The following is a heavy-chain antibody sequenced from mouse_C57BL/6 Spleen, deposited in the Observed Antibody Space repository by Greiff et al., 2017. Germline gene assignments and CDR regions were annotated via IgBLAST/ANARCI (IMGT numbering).Heavy chain of an antibody. CDR1: GYTFTSYG. CDR2: IYPRSGNT. D-gene: IGHD1-1*01. CDR3: AGRDWDYGSSYDYYAMDY. Sequence: VQLQESGAELARPGASVKLSCKASGYTFTSYGISWVKQRTGQGLEWIGEIYPRSGNTYYNEKFKGKATLTADKSSSTAYMELRSLTAEDSAVYFCAGRDWDYGSSYDYYAMDYWGQGTSVTVSS. V-gene: IGHV1-81*01. J-gene: IGHJ4*01.